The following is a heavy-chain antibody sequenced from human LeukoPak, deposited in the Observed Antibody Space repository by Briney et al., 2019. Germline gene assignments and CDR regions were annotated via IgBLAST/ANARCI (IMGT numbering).Heavy chain of an antibody. Sequence: SVKVSCKASGGTFSSYAISWVRQAPGQGLEWMGGIVPIFGTANYAQKFQGRVTITADESTSTAYMELSSLRSEDTAVYYCARASRRDGYNFGADYWGQGTLVTVSS. D-gene: IGHD5-24*01. CDR2: IVPIFGTA. J-gene: IGHJ4*02. CDR1: GGTFSSYA. CDR3: ARASRRDGYNFGADY. V-gene: IGHV1-69*01.